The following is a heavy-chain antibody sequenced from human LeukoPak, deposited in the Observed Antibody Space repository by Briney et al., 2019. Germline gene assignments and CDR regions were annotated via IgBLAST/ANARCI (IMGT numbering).Heavy chain of an antibody. CDR3: ARGTRNCGGDCYPLDY. Sequence: PSETLSLTCTVSGGSISSSGYYWSWIRQHPGTGLEWIGYIYYSGSTYYNPSLKSRVTISVDTSKNQFSLKPSSVTAADTAVYYCARGTRNCGGDCYPLDYWGQGTLVTVSS. D-gene: IGHD2-21*02. CDR1: GGSISSSGYY. V-gene: IGHV4-31*03. J-gene: IGHJ4*02. CDR2: IYYSGST.